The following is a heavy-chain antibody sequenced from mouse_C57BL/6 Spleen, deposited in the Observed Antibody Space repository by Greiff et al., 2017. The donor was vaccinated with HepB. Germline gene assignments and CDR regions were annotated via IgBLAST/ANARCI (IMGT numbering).Heavy chain of an antibody. CDR2: IYPRSGNT. Sequence: QVQLKQSGAELARPGASVKLSCKASGYTFTSYGISWVKQRTGQGLEWIGEIYPRSGNTYYNEKFKGKATLTADKSSSTAYMELRSLTSEDSAVYFCARRSYDYTWFAYWGQGTLVTVSA. V-gene: IGHV1-81*01. D-gene: IGHD2-4*01. J-gene: IGHJ3*01. CDR1: GYTFTSYG. CDR3: ARRSYDYTWFAY.